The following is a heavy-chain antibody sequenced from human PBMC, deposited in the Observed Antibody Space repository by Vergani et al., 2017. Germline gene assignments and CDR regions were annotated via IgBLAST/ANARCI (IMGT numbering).Heavy chain of an antibody. V-gene: IGHV1-18*01. CDR1: GYTFTSYG. CDR2: ISAYNGKA. CDR3: ARDRGYSGYDQELDY. D-gene: IGHD5-12*01. J-gene: IGHJ4*02. Sequence: QVQLVQSGAEVKKPGASVKVSCKASGYTFTSYGISWVRQAPGQGLEWMGWISAYNGKANYAQKLQGRVTMTTDTSTSTAYMQLRSLRSDDTAVDYCARDRGYSGYDQELDYWGQGTLVTVSS.